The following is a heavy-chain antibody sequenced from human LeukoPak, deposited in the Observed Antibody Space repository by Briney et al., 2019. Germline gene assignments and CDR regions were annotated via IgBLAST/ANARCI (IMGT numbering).Heavy chain of an antibody. D-gene: IGHD2-15*01. CDR3: ARGGGRDFDY. Sequence: SETLSLTCAVYGGSFSGYYWSWIRQPPGKGLEWIGEINHSGSTNYNPSLKSRVTISVDTSKNQFSLNLNSVTAADTAVYFCARGGGRDFDYWGQGTLITVSS. CDR1: GGSFSGYY. V-gene: IGHV4-34*01. CDR2: INHSGST. J-gene: IGHJ4*02.